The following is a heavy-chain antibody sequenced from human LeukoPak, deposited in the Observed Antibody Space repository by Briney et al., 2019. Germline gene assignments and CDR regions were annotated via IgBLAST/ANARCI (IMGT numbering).Heavy chain of an antibody. CDR1: GYSISSGYY. CDR2: IYHSGGT. D-gene: IGHD5-24*01. Sequence: PSETLSLTCTVSGYSISSGYYWGWIRQPPGKGLEWIGSIYHSGGTYYNPSLKSRVTISVDTSKNQFSLKLSSVTAADTAVYYCARARSFVEMATITSFDYWGQGTLVTVSS. J-gene: IGHJ4*02. CDR3: ARARSFVEMATITSFDY. V-gene: IGHV4-38-2*02.